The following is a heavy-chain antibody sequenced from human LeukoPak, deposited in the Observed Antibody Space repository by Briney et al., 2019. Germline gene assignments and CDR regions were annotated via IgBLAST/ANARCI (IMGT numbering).Heavy chain of an antibody. Sequence: GGSLRLSCAASGFTFSSYAMSWVRQAPGKGLEWVSAISGSGGSTYYADSVKGRFTISRDNSKNTLYLQMNSLKTEDTAVYYCTREYVWGSYRNDYWGQGTLVTVSS. D-gene: IGHD3-16*02. CDR1: GFTFSSYA. J-gene: IGHJ4*02. V-gene: IGHV3-23*01. CDR3: TREYVWGSYRNDY. CDR2: ISGSGGST.